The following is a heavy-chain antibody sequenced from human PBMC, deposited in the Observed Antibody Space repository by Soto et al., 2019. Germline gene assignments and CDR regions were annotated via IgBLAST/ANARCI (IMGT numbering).Heavy chain of an antibody. CDR3: ARPVLGAAAGSDYFDY. CDR2: IYYSGST. CDR1: GGSISSSSYY. J-gene: IGHJ4*02. D-gene: IGHD6-13*01. V-gene: IGHV4-39*01. Sequence: QLQLQESGPGLVKPSETLSLTCTVSGGSISSSSYYWGWIRQPPGKGLEWIGSIYYSGSTYYNPSLKRRVTISVDTSKNQFSLKLSSVTAADTAVYYCARPVLGAAAGSDYFDYWGQGTLVTVSS.